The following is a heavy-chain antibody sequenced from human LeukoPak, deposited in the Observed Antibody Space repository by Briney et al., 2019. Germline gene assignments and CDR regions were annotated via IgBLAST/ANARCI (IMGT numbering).Heavy chain of an antibody. Sequence: PGGSLRLSCAASGFTFGSYGMHWVRQAPGKGLEWVAGIWYDGSNKYYADSVKGRFTISRDNSKNTLYLQMNSLRAEDTAVYYCARVGPRYDSSGYYYYFDYWGQGTLVTVSS. V-gene: IGHV3-33*01. D-gene: IGHD3-22*01. CDR2: IWYDGSNK. CDR3: ARVGPRYDSSGYYYYFDY. J-gene: IGHJ4*02. CDR1: GFTFGSYG.